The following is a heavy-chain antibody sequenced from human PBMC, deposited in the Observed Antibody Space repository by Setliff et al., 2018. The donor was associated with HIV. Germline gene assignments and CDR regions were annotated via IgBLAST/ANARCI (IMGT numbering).Heavy chain of an antibody. CDR3: TGPRGDEAFDI. J-gene: IGHJ3*02. Sequence: ASVKVSCKASGGTSSTHAINWVRQAPGQGLEWMGQIISILDITSYAQKLQGRVSITADESTSTFYMELSDLASADTAVYYCTGPRGDEAFDIWGQGTKVTVSS. CDR1: GGTSSTHA. CDR2: IISILDIT. V-gene: IGHV1-69*10. D-gene: IGHD3-10*01.